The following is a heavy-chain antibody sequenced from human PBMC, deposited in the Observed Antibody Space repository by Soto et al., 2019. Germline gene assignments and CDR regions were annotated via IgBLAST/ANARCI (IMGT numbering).Heavy chain of an antibody. V-gene: IGHV4-59*08. CDR3: ARLQTYYYYYMGV. Sequence: SETLSLTCTVSGGSISSYYWSWIRQPPGKGLEWIGYIYYSGSTNYNPSLKSRVTISVDTSKNQFSLKLSSVTAADTAVYYCARLQTYYYYYMGVWGKGTTVTVSS. CDR1: GGSISSYY. CDR2: IYYSGST. J-gene: IGHJ6*03.